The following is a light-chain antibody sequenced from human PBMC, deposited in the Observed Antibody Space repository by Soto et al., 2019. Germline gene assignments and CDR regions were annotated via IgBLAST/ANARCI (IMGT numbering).Light chain of an antibody. J-gene: IGLJ2*01. CDR2: RNN. V-gene: IGLV1-44*01. CDR1: SSNIGSNT. Sequence: QSVLTQPPSASGTPGQRVTISCSGSSSNIGSNTVNWYQQLPGTAHKLLIYRNNQRPSGVPDRFSGSKSGTSASLAISGLQSEDEADYYCAAWDDSLNGLVFGVGTKLTVL. CDR3: AAWDDSLNGLV.